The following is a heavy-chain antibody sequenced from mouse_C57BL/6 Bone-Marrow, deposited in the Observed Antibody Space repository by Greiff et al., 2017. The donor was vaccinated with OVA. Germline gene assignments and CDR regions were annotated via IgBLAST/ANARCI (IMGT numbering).Heavy chain of an antibody. J-gene: IGHJ3*01. CDR1: GYTFTNYW. D-gene: IGHD2-5*01. V-gene: IGHV1-63*01. CDR3: ARRSNYWFAY. CDR2: ISPGGGYT. Sequence: VQLQQSGAELVRPGTSVKMSCKASGYTFTNYWIGWAKQRPGHGLEWIGDISPGGGYTNYNEKFKGKATLTADKSSSTAYMQFSSLTSEDDAIDYCARRSNYWFAYWGQGTLVTVSA.